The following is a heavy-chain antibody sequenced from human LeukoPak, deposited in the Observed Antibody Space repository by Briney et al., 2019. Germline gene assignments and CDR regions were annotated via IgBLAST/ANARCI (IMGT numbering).Heavy chain of an antibody. D-gene: IGHD1-26*01. V-gene: IGHV4-59*02. CDR3: ARDRVGPEGSFDY. CDR2: YSYSGST. CDR1: GASVSSYY. Sequence: SETLSLTCTVSGASVSSYYWSWIRQPPGKGPEWIGYYSYSGSTNYNPSLKSRVTISVDTSKNQFSLNLSSVTAADTAVYYCARDRVGPEGSFDYWGQGTLVTVSS. J-gene: IGHJ4*02.